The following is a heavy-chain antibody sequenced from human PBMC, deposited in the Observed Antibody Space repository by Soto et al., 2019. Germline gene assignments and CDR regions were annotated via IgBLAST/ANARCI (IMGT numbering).Heavy chain of an antibody. V-gene: IGHV1-18*04. CDR2: ISAYNGNT. CDR1: GYTFTSYG. D-gene: IGHD3-22*01. CDR3: ARDMYHYDSSGYGY. J-gene: IGHJ4*02. Sequence: ASVKVSCKASGYTFTSYGISWVRQAPGQGLEWMGWISAYNGNTNYAQKLQGRVTMTTDTSTSTAYMELRSLRSDDTAVYYCARDMYHYDSSGYGYWGQGTLVTVSS.